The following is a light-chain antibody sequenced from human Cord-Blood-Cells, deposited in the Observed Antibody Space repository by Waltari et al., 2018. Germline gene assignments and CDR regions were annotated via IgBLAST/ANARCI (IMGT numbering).Light chain of an antibody. Sequence: QSALTQPASVSGSPGQSITISCTGTSSDVGSYNLVSWYQQHPGKAPKLIIYEGSKRPSGVSNRFSGSKSVNTASLTISGLHAEDEADYYCCSYAGSSTYVVFGGGTKLTVL. CDR1: SSDVGSYNL. CDR3: CSYAGSSTYVV. J-gene: IGLJ2*01. V-gene: IGLV2-23*01. CDR2: EGS.